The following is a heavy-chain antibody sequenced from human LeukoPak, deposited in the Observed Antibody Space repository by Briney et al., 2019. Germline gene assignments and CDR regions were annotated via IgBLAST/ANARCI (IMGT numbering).Heavy chain of an antibody. J-gene: IGHJ6*02. CDR1: GFTLSSYW. Sequence: PGGSLRLSCAASGFTLSSYWMSWVRQAPGKGLEWVANIKQDGSAIYYVDSVKGRFTISRDNAKNSLYLQMNSLRAEDTAVYFCARRPYSETSGRLSDVWGQGTTVTVSS. CDR2: IKQDGSAI. CDR3: ARRPYSETSGRLSDV. V-gene: IGHV3-7*01. D-gene: IGHD3-22*01.